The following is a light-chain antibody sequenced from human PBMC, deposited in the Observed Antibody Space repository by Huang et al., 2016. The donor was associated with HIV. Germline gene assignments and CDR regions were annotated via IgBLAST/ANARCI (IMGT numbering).Light chain of an antibody. CDR3: QQYNAGGT. CDR2: DTS. Sequence: EVVMTQSPATLSVSPGERATLPCRASQSVGNNLAGYQQKPGQPPRLLIYDTSTRVTGIPARFSGSGSATEFTLTISSLQSEDFAVYYCQQYNAGGTFGPGTKLEI. J-gene: IGKJ2*01. V-gene: IGKV3-15*01. CDR1: QSVGNN.